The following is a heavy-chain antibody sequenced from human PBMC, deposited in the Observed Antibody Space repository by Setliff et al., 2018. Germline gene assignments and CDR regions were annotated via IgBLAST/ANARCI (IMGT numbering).Heavy chain of an antibody. D-gene: IGHD2-8*02. J-gene: IGHJ3*02. CDR1: GFTFSDHY. Sequence: GGSLRLSCAASGFTFSDHYMDWVRQAPGTGLEWVSSISPSSSHIYYADSAEGRFTISRDNAKNSLYLQLNSLRAEDTAVYYCARRGGTAGARAFDIWGQGTMVTVSS. V-gene: IGHV3-21*01. CDR3: ARRGGTAGARAFDI. CDR2: ISPSSSHI.